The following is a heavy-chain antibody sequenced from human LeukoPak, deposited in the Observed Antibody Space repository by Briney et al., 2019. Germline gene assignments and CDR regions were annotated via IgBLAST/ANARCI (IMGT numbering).Heavy chain of an antibody. CDR3: ARGQKYDYGDYPPTD. V-gene: IGHV3-21*01. D-gene: IGHD4-17*01. J-gene: IGHJ4*02. CDR2: ISSSSRYI. CDR1: GGSISSSSYY. Sequence: ETLSLTCTVSGGSISSSSYYWGWVRQAPGKGLQWVSSISSSSRYIYYADSLKGRFTISRDNAKNSLYLQMNSLRAEDTAVYYCARGQKYDYGDYPPTDWGQGTLVTVSS.